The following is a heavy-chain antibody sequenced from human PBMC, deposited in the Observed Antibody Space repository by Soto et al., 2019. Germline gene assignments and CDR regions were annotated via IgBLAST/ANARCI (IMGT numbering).Heavy chain of an antibody. CDR1: GSTFSTYG. J-gene: IGHJ6*02. CDR3: AKDLQSYGDYDYYCYGMDV. D-gene: IGHD4-17*01. Sequence: GGSLRLSCAASGSTFSTYGMHWVPQTPGKGLEWVAVISYDGTNKFYSDSVKGRFTISRDNFKNTLTLQMNSLRADDTAVYSCAKDLQSYGDYDYYCYGMDVWGLGTRVTVSS. CDR2: ISYDGTNK. V-gene: IGHV3-30*18.